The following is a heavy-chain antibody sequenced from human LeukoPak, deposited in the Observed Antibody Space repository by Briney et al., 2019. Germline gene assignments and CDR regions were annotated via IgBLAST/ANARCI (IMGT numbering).Heavy chain of an antibody. CDR1: GGSITNGGYY. CDR3: ARDRTYSSGWGPWGDAFDI. D-gene: IGHD6-19*01. J-gene: IGHJ3*02. CDR2: IYTTGST. Sequence: SQTLSLTCTVSGGSITNGGYYWSWIRQPAGKGLEWIGRIYTTGSTNYNPSLKSRVTISLDTSKNQFSLKLSSVTAADTAVYYCARDRTYSSGWGPWGDAFDIRGQGTMVTVSS. V-gene: IGHV4-61*02.